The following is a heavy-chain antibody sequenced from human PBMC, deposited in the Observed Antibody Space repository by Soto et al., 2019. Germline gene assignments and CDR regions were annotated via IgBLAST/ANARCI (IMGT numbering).Heavy chain of an antibody. D-gene: IGHD5-18*01. CDR1: GGSVSSGSYY. V-gene: IGHV4-61*01. J-gene: IGHJ6*02. CDR2: IYYSGST. Sequence: QVQLQESGPGLVKSSETLSLTCTVSGGSVSSGSYYWSWIRQPPGKGLEWIGYIYYSGSTNYNPSLKSRVTTSVDTSKNQFSLKLSSVTAADTAVYYCAKDRIQLWLKGWGTYGMDVWGQGTTVTVSS. CDR3: AKDRIQLWLKGWGTYGMDV.